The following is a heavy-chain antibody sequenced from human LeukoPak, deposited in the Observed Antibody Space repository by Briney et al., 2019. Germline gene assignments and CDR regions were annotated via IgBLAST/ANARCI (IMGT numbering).Heavy chain of an antibody. J-gene: IGHJ3*02. Sequence: GRSLRLSCAASGFTFDDYAMHWVRQAPGKGLERVSGISWNSGSIGYADSVKGRFTISRDNAKNSLYLQMNSLRAEDTALYYCAKVSTYGAFDIWGQGTMVTVSS. CDR3: AKVSTYGAFDI. V-gene: IGHV3-9*01. CDR1: GFTFDDYA. CDR2: ISWNSGSI. D-gene: IGHD4-17*01.